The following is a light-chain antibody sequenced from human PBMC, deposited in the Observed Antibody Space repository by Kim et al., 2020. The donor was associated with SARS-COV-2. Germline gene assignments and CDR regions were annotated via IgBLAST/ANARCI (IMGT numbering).Light chain of an antibody. J-gene: IGLJ2*01. Sequence: SYELTQPPSVSVSPGQTASITCSGEKLGDKYACWYQQKPGQSPVLVIYQDSKRPSGIPERFSGSNSGNTATLTISGTQAMDEADYYCQAWDSSTVVFGGGTQLTDL. V-gene: IGLV3-1*01. CDR1: KLGDKY. CDR2: QDS. CDR3: QAWDSSTVV.